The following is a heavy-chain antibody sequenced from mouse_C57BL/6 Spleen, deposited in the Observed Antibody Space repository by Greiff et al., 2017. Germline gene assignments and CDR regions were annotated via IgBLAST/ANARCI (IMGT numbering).Heavy chain of an antibody. V-gene: IGHV1-19*01. CDR1: GYTFTDYY. D-gene: IGHD2-1*01. CDR3: ARGDGNYEVFAY. J-gene: IGHJ3*01. CDR2: INPYNGGT. Sequence: VQLQQSGPVLVKPGASVKMSCKASGYTFTDYYMNWVKQSHGKSLEWIGVINPYNGGTSYNQKFKGKATLTVDKSSSTAYMELNSLTSEDSAVYYCARGDGNYEVFAYWGQGTLVTVSA.